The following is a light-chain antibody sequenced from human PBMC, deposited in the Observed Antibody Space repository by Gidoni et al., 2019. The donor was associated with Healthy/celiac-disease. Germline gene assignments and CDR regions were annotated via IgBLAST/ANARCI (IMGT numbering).Light chain of an antibody. J-gene: IGKJ5*01. V-gene: IGKV1-9*01. CDR2: AAS. Sequence: DIQLTQSPSFLSASVGDRVTITCRASQGISSYLAWYQQKPGKAPKLLSYAASTLQSGVPSRFSGSGSGTEFTLTISSLQPEDFATYYCQQLNSYPHFGQETRLEIK. CDR3: QQLNSYPH. CDR1: QGISSY.